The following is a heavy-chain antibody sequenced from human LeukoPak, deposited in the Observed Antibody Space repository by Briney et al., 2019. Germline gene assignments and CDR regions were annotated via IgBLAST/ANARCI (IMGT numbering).Heavy chain of an antibody. Sequence: GGSLRLSCAASGLTFSFYWMSWVRQAPGKGLEGVASIKEDGSEQYYVDSVKGRFTISRDNAKNSLYVQMNSLRAEDTAVYYCARDYLYHYASGSYRFFDYWGQGTLVTVSS. J-gene: IGHJ4*02. D-gene: IGHD3-10*01. CDR2: IKEDGSEQ. CDR3: ARDYLYHYASGSYRFFDY. V-gene: IGHV3-7*01. CDR1: GLTFSFYW.